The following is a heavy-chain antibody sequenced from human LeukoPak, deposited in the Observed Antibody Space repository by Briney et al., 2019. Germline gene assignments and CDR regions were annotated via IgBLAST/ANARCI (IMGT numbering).Heavy chain of an antibody. V-gene: IGHV3-21*01. D-gene: IGHD2-15*01. J-gene: IGHJ3*02. Sequence: PGGSLRLSCAASGFTFSSYSMNWVRQAPGEGLEWVSSISSSSSYIYYADSVKGRFTISRDNAKNSLYLQVNSLRAEDTAVYYCARGRGSEAFDIWGQGTMVTVSS. CDR2: ISSSSSYI. CDR1: GFTFSSYS. CDR3: ARGRGSEAFDI.